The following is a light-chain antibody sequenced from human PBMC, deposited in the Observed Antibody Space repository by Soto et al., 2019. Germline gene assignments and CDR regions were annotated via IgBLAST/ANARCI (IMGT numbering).Light chain of an antibody. CDR1: QSVSSSY. CDR2: GAS. CDR3: KQYDTSPGYT. Sequence: EIVLTQSPGTLSLSPGERATLSCRASQSVSSSYLAWYQQKPGQPPRLLIYGASSRATGIPDRFSGSGSGTDFTLTISRLEPEDFAVYFCKQYDTSPGYTFGQGTKLEIK. J-gene: IGKJ2*01. V-gene: IGKV3-20*01.